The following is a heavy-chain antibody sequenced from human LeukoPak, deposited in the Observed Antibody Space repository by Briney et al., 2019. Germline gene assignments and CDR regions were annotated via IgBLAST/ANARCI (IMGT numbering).Heavy chain of an antibody. CDR1: GGSISSYY. Sequence: SETLSLTCTVCGGSISSYYWSWIRQPPGKGLERIGYIYYSGSTNYNPSLKSRVTISVDTSKNQFSLKLSSVTAADTAVYYCARELITMVRGVIVEYFDYWGQGTLVTVSS. CDR2: IYYSGST. D-gene: IGHD3-10*01. J-gene: IGHJ4*02. CDR3: ARELITMVRGVIVEYFDY. V-gene: IGHV4-59*01.